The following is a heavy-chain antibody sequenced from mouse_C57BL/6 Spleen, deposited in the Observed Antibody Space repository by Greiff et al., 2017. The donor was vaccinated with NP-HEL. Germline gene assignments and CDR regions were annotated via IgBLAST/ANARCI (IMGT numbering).Heavy chain of an antibody. CDR3: ARGGGYGSALDY. CDR1: GYTFTSYW. J-gene: IGHJ4*01. V-gene: IGHV1-52*01. CDR2: IDPSDSET. Sequence: VQLQQSGAELVRPGSSVKLSCKASGYTFTSYWMHWVKQRPIQGLEWIGNIDPSDSETHYNQKFKDKATLTVDKSSSTAYMQLSSLTSEDSAVYYCARGGGYGSALDYWGQGTSVTVSS. D-gene: IGHD2-2*01.